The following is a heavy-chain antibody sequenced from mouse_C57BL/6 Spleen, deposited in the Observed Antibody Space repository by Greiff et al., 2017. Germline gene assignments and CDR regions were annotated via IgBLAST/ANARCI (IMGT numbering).Heavy chain of an antibody. J-gene: IGHJ1*03. Sequence: EVKLQQSGPELVKPGASVKISCKASGYTFTDYYMNWVKQSHGKSLEWIGDINPNNGGTRYNQKFKGKATLTVDKSSSTAYMEIRSLTSEDSAVYYCARDMVTTRDWYFDVWGTGTTVTVSS. D-gene: IGHD2-2*01. CDR1: GYTFTDYY. V-gene: IGHV1-26*01. CDR3: ARDMVTTRDWYFDV. CDR2: INPNNGGT.